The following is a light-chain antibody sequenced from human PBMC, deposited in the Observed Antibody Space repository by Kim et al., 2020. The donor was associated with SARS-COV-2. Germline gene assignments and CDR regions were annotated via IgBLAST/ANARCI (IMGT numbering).Light chain of an antibody. J-gene: IGKJ1*01. CDR1: QSISRW. V-gene: IGKV1-5*03. CDR3: QQYDSFPLT. CDR2: KAS. Sequence: DIQMTQSPSTLAASVGDRVTITCRASQSISRWLAWHQQKPWKAPNLLIYKASALESGVPSRFSGSQSGTEFTLTISSLQPEDFATYYCQQYDSFPLTFAQGTKVDIK.